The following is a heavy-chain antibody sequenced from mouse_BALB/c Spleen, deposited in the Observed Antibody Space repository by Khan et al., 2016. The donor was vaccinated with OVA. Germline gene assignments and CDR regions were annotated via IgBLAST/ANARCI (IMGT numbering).Heavy chain of an antibody. V-gene: IGHV3-2*02. D-gene: IGHD1-2*01. CDR1: GYSITSGYG. Sequence: EVQLQESGPGLVKPSQSLSLTFTVTGYSITSGYGWNWIRQFPGNKLEWMGYISYSGSTNYKQSLKSRISITRDTSKNQFFLQLNSVTTEDTATYYCARTARIKYWGQGTTLTVSS. J-gene: IGHJ2*01. CDR3: ARTARIKY. CDR2: ISYSGST.